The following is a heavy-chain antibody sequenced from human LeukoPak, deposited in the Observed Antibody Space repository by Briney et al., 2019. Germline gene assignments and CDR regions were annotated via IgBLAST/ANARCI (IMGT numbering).Heavy chain of an antibody. D-gene: IGHD3-9*01. V-gene: IGHV4-59*08. CDR2: IYYSGST. CDR1: GGSISSYY. Sequence: SETLSLTCTVSGGSISSYYWSWIRQPPGKGLEWIGYIYYSGSTNYNPSLKSRVTISVDTSKNQFSLKLSSVTAADTAVYYCARCGRYFDWDRPYYYYGMDVWGQGTLVTVSS. CDR3: ARCGRYFDWDRPYYYYGMDV. J-gene: IGHJ6*02.